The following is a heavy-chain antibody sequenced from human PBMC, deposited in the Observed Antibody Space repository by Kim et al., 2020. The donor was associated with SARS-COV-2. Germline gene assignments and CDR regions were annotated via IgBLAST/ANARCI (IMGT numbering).Heavy chain of an antibody. CDR1: GFTFSSHW. J-gene: IGHJ4*02. CDR3: VRDLGYCRGRICYSVFDY. V-gene: IGHV3-7*03. CDR2: LNEYESEK. D-gene: IGHD2-15*01. Sequence: GGSLRLSCAASGFTFSSHWMSWVRQAPGKGLEWVATLNEYESEKHYVDSVKGRFTISRDNAEYSLYLQMNSLRAEDTAVYYCVRDLGYCRGRICYSVFDYGGQGTLVTVSS.